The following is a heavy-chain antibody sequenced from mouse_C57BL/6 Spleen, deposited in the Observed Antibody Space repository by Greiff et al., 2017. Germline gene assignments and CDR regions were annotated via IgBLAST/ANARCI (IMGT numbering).Heavy chain of an antibody. J-gene: IGHJ1*03. CDR3: ARGYYGSSPYWYFDV. CDR2: IDPSDSST. D-gene: IGHD1-1*01. V-gene: IGHV1-50*01. Sequence: VQLQQSGAELVKPGASVKLSCKASGYTFTSYWMQWVKQRPGQGLEWIGEIDPSDSSTNYNQKFKGKATLTVDTSSSTAYMQLSSLTSEDSAVYYCARGYYGSSPYWYFDVWGTGATVTVSS. CDR1: GYTFTSYW.